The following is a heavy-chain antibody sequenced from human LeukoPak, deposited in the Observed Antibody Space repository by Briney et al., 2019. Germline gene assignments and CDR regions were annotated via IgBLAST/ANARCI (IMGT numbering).Heavy chain of an antibody. D-gene: IGHD3-22*01. CDR3: ASTYYYDSNAYYYWV. CDR1: AYSISSGYY. J-gene: IGHJ4*02. V-gene: IGHV4-38-2*01. CDR2: MYHSGST. Sequence: SGTLSLTCAVSAYSISSGYYWGWIRQPPGKGLEWIGSMYHSGSTYYNPSLKSRVTISVDTSKNQFSLRLSSVTAADTAAYYCASTYYYDSNAYYYWVWGQGTLVTVSS.